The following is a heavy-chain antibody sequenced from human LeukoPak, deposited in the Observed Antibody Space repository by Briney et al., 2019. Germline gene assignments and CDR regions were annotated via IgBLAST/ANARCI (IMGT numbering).Heavy chain of an antibody. CDR3: ARARYDTPPDY. D-gene: IGHD3-9*01. CDR2: INPNSGGT. CDR1: GYTFTGYY. Sequence: ASVKVSCKAAGYTFTGYYMHSVRQAPGQGLEWMGWINPNSGGTNYAQKFQGRVTMTRDTSISTAYMELSRLRSDDTAVYYCARARYDTPPDYWGQGTLVTVSS. J-gene: IGHJ4*02. V-gene: IGHV1-2*02.